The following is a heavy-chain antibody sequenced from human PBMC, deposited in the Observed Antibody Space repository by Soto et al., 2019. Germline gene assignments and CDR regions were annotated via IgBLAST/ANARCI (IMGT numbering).Heavy chain of an antibody. J-gene: IGHJ3*02. CDR1: GFSFSDYY. CDR3: AKEDYYDSRGEAFDI. V-gene: IGHV3-23*01. CDR2: ISGSGGST. D-gene: IGHD3-22*01. Sequence: GGSLRLSCAASGFSFSDYYMIWIRQAPGKGLEWVSAISGSGGSTYYADSVKGRFTISRDNSKNTLYLQMNSLRAEDTAVYYCAKEDYYDSRGEAFDIWGQGTMVTVSS.